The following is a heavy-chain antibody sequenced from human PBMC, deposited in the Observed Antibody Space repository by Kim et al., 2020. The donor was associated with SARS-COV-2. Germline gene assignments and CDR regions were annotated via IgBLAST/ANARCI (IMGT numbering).Heavy chain of an antibody. V-gene: IGHV4-59*01. CDR3: ARGYSRIYFDY. CDR2: IYYSGST. J-gene: IGHJ4*02. CDR1: GGSISSYY. D-gene: IGHD6-13*01. Sequence: SETLSLICTVSGGSISSYYWSWIRQPPGKGLEWIGYIYYSGSTNYNPSLKSRVTISVDTSKNQFSLKLSSVTAADTVVYYCARGYSRIYFDYWGQGTLVTVSS.